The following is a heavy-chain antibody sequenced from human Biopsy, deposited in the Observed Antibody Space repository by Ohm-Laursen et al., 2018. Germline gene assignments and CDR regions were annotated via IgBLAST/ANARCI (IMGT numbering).Heavy chain of an antibody. Sequence: SLRLSCAAAGFTFSHAWMSWVRQAPGKGLEWVCRIKNEIDGGTTDYAAPVKGRFTILRDDSKNRLFLQMDSLKTEDIAVYYCTHHYDASNDVFDIWGQGTVVTVSS. CDR1: GFTFSHAW. D-gene: IGHD4/OR15-4a*01. CDR2: IKNEIDGGTT. CDR3: THHYDASNDVFDI. V-gene: IGHV3-15*01. J-gene: IGHJ3*02.